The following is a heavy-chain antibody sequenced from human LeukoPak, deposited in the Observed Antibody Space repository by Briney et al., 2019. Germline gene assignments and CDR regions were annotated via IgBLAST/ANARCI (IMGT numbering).Heavy chain of an antibody. CDR1: GGSIGSSGFY. CDR3: VRHVSSGWDYYNGLDV. Sequence: SETLSLTCKVSGGSIGSSGFYWGWIRQPPGKGLEWIGSIYYPESTHYNPSLESRVTISVDTSKYQVSLTLSSVIATDTAVYYCVRHVSSGWDYYNGLDVWGQGTTVTVSS. J-gene: IGHJ6*02. V-gene: IGHV4-39*01. CDR2: IYYPEST. D-gene: IGHD6-19*01.